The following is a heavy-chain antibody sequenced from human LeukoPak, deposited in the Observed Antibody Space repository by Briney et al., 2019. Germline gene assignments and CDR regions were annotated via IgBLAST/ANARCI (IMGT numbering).Heavy chain of an antibody. J-gene: IGHJ4*02. CDR2: IRYDGSNK. Sequence: EAGVSLRLSCAASGFTFSSYGMHWVRQAPSKGLEWVSFIRYDGSNKYYADSVKGRFTISRDNSNNTLYLQMNSLRVEDTAVYYCAKGERGYCSSTTCYAVYWGQGTLVTVSS. CDR1: GFTFSSYG. CDR3: AKGERGYCSSTTCYAVY. D-gene: IGHD2-2*01. V-gene: IGHV3-30*02.